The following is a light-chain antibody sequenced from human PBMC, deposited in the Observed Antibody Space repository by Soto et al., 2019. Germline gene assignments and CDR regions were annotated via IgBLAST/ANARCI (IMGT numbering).Light chain of an antibody. Sequence: IRMTQSPSSLSASVGDRVTITCRASQSISSYLNWYQQKPGKAPKLLIYAASSSQSGVPSRFSGSGSGTDFTLTISSLQPEDFATYYCQQSYSTPITFGQGTRLEIK. V-gene: IGKV1-39*01. CDR3: QQSYSTPIT. J-gene: IGKJ5*01. CDR2: AAS. CDR1: QSISSY.